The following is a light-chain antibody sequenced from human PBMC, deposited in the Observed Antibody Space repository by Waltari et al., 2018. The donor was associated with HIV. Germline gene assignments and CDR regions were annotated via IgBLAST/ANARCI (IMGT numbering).Light chain of an antibody. CDR2: KDN. CDR1: VLATKY. J-gene: IGLJ3*02. Sequence: SFELTQPSSVSVSPGQTARITCSGDVLATKYARWFQKKPGQAPLLLIYKDNERPSGIPERFSGSSSGTTVTLTISGALVEDEADYYCYSAADSDEVFGGGTKLTVL. CDR3: YSAADSDEV. V-gene: IGLV3-27*01.